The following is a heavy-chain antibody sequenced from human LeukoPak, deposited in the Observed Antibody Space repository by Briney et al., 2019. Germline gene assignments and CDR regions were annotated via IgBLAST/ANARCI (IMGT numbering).Heavy chain of an antibody. CDR3: ARQGRWLQSPLDY. CDR2: IYTSGST. CDR1: GGSISSYY. D-gene: IGHD5-24*01. Sequence: SETLSLTCTVSGGSISSYYWRWIRQPAGKGLEWIGRIYTSGSTYYNPSLKSRVTISVDTSKNQFSLKLNSVTAADTAVYYCARQGRWLQSPLDYWGQGTLVTVSS. J-gene: IGHJ4*02. V-gene: IGHV4-4*07.